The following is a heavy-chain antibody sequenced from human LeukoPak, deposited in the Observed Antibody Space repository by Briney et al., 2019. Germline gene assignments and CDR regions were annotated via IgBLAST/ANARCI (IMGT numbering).Heavy chain of an antibody. Sequence: PSQTLSLTCTVSGGSINTGDYYWTWIRQHPVKGLEWIGYVYYSGSTYFNPSLKSRLTISIDTSNNQFSLMLRSVTAADTAVYYCARAGSGSYPIDYWGQGTLVTVSS. CDR1: GGSINTGDYY. CDR3: ARAGSGSYPIDY. CDR2: VYYSGST. V-gene: IGHV4-31*03. D-gene: IGHD1-26*01. J-gene: IGHJ4*02.